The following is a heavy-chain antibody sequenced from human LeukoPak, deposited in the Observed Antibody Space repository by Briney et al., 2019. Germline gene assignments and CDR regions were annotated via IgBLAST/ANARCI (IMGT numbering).Heavy chain of an antibody. CDR2: VDPEDGET. V-gene: IGHV1-69-2*01. CDR1: GSTFPDYY. J-gene: IGHJ4*02. Sequence: VNISSKVPGSTFPDYYMPGAQPAPGKGLGWMGLVDPEDGETIYPEKFQGRVTITADTSTDTAYMELSSLRSEDTAVYYCATGFIFGVVIRRHLKDNFDYWGQGTLVTVSS. CDR3: ATGFIFGVVIRRHLKDNFDY. D-gene: IGHD3-3*02.